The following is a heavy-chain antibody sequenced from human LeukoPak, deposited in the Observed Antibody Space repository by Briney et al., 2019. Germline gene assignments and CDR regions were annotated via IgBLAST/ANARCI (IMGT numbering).Heavy chain of an antibody. CDR2: IYYSANT. V-gene: IGHV4-39*01. J-gene: IGHJ5*02. CDR3: ARHSPILVGTTYNWFDP. D-gene: IGHD1-26*01. Sequence: SETLSLTCTVSGGSITSGTYYWGWIRQPPGKGLEWIGSIYYSANTWYNPSLKSRVIVSVDTSKNQFSLKLSSVTAADTAVYYCARHSPILVGTTYNWFDPWGQGTLVTVSS. CDR1: GGSITSGTYY.